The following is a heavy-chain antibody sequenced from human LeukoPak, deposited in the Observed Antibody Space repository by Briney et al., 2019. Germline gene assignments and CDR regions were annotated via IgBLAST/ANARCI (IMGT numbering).Heavy chain of an antibody. Sequence: SETLSLTCTVSGGSISSYYWSWIRQPAGKGLEWIGRIYTSGSTNYNPSLKSRVTMSVGTSKNQFSLKLSSVTAADTAVYYCARVWETTVAFDIWGQGTMVTVSS. CDR2: IYTSGST. CDR1: GGSISSYY. CDR3: ARVWETTVAFDI. V-gene: IGHV4-4*07. D-gene: IGHD4-11*01. J-gene: IGHJ3*02.